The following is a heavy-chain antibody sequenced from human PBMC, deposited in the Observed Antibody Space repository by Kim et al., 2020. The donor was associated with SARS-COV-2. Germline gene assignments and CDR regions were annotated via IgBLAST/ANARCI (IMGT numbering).Heavy chain of an antibody. J-gene: IGHJ2*01. CDR1: GFTFSSYG. Sequence: GGSLRLSCAASGFTFSSYGMHWVRQAPGKGLEWVAVIWYDGSNKYYADSVKGRFTISRDNSKNTLYLQMNSLRAEDTAVYYCARAALGYYDFWSGYFDLWGRGTLVTVSS. D-gene: IGHD3-3*01. V-gene: IGHV3-33*01. CDR2: IWYDGSNK. CDR3: ARAALGYYDFWSGYFDL.